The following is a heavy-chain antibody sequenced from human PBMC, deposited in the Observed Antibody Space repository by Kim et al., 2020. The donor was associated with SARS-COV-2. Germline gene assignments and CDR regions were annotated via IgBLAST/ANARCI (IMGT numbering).Heavy chain of an antibody. CDR2: ITKSSTTI. CDR3: VRDRMGGAFDM. D-gene: IGHD3-16*01. CDR1: GFTFSAYD. Sequence: GGSLRLSCATSGFTFSAYDMNLVRQAPGKGLEWLSFITKSSTTIYYADSVEGRFTISRDNAKNSLFLQMNSLRDEDTALYYCVRDRMGGAFDMWGQGTMVTVSS. V-gene: IGHV3-48*02. J-gene: IGHJ3*02.